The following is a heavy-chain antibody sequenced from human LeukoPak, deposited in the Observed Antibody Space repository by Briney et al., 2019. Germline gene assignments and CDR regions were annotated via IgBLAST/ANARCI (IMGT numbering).Heavy chain of an antibody. V-gene: IGHV1-3*01. J-gene: IGHJ1*01. CDR1: GYTFTNYG. Sequence: ASVKVSCKTSGYTFTNYGMHWVRQAPGQRPEWMGWINGGNGNAKYSQNFQGRVTIIRDTSASTAYMELSSLRSEDTAVYYCARVPLHDSSGHYYPHWGQGTLVTVSS. D-gene: IGHD3-22*01. CDR2: INGGNGNA. CDR3: ARVPLHDSSGHYYPH.